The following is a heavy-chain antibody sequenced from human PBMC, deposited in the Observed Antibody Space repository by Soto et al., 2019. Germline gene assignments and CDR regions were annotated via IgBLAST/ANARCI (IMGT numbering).Heavy chain of an antibody. CDR3: ERHLAHYYYDSSVGLDY. CDR1: GYSFTSYW. V-gene: IGHV5-51*01. CDR2: IYPGDSDT. Sequence: PGESLKISCKGSGYSFTSYWIGWVRQMPGKGLEWMGIIYPGDSDTRYSPSFQGQVTISADKSISTAYLQWSSLKASDTAMYYCERHLAHYYYDSSVGLDYWGQGSLFTV. J-gene: IGHJ4*02. D-gene: IGHD3-22*01.